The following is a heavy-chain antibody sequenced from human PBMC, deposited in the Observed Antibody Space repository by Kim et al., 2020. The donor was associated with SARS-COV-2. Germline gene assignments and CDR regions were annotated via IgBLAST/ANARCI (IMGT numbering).Heavy chain of an antibody. Sequence: NPSLKRRVTISADTSKKQFSLKWSSVTAADTAVYYCARGRNYYGRIGFDYWGQGILVTVSS. CDR3: ARGRNYYGRIGFDY. J-gene: IGHJ4*02. D-gene: IGHD3-10*01. V-gene: IGHV4-39*07.